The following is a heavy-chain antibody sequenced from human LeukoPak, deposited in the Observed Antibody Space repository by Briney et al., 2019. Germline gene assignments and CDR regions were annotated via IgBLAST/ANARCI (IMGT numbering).Heavy chain of an antibody. CDR2: ISAYNGNT. D-gene: IGHD1-26*01. CDR3: ARLGSYSYDY. V-gene: IGHV1-18*01. Sequence: MGWISAYNGNTNYAQKLQGRVTMTTDTSTSTAYMELRSLRSDDTAVYYCARLGSYSYDYWGQGTLVTVSS. J-gene: IGHJ4*02.